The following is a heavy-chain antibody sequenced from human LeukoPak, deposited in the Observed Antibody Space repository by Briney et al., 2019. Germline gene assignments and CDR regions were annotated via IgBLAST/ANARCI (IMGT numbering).Heavy chain of an antibody. CDR2: INWNGGST. CDR3: ARSGYTRFDY. J-gene: IGHJ4*02. CDR1: GFTFDDYG. Sequence: GGSLRLSCAASGFTFDDYGMSWVRQAPGKGLEWVSGINWNGGSTGYADSVKGRFTISRDNSKNTLYLQMNSLRAEDTAVYYCARSGYTRFDYWGQGTLVTVSS. V-gene: IGHV3-20*04. D-gene: IGHD5-24*01.